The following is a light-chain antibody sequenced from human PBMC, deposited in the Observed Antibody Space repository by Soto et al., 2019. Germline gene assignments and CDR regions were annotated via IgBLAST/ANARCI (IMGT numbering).Light chain of an antibody. Sequence: EVVLTQSPGTLSLSPGERATLSCRTSQSISSTYLAWYQQKPGQAPRLLMSGTSRRATGIPDRFSGSGSGTDFTLSISRLEPDDFAVYYCQHYGDSPPFTFGPGTKADIK. CDR2: GTS. CDR1: QSISSTY. CDR3: QHYGDSPPFT. V-gene: IGKV3-20*01. J-gene: IGKJ3*01.